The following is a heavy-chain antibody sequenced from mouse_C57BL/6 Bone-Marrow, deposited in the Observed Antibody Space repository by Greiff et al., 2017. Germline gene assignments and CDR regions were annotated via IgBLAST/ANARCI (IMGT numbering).Heavy chain of an antibody. V-gene: IGHV1-81*01. J-gene: IGHJ1*03. CDR2: IYPRSGNT. D-gene: IGHD1-1*01. Sequence: QVQLQQSGAELARPGASVKLSCKASGYTFTSYGISWVKQRTGQGLEWIGEIYPRSGNTYYNEKFKGKATLTADKSSSTAYMELRSLTSEDSAVYFCASDGLLRGYFDVWGTGTTVTVSS. CDR3: ASDGLLRGYFDV. CDR1: GYTFTSYG.